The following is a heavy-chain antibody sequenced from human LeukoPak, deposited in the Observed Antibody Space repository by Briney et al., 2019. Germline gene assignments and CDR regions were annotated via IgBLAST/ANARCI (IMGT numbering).Heavy chain of an antibody. V-gene: IGHV1-8*01. J-gene: IGHJ5*02. Sequence: GASVNVSCKASGYTFTSYDINWVRQATGQGLEWMGWMNPNSGNTGYAQKFQGRVTMTRNTSISTAYMELSSLRSEDTAVYYCARGGRDYDILTGYYMTNWFDPWGQGTLVTVSS. D-gene: IGHD3-9*01. CDR3: ARGGRDYDILTGYYMTNWFDP. CDR1: GYTFTSYD. CDR2: MNPNSGNT.